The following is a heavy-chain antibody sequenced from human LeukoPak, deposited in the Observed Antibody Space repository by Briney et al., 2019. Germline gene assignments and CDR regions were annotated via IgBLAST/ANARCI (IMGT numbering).Heavy chain of an antibody. Sequence: ASVKVSCKASGYTCNSYYIHWWRQAPGQGHEWMGMINPSGRSTTYVQQFQGRVTMTRDKSTSTVYMELSSLRSEDTAVYYCARGRNYYDSSDYYEGDAFDIWGQGTVVTVSS. D-gene: IGHD3-22*01. J-gene: IGHJ3*02. CDR2: INPSGRST. V-gene: IGHV1-46*02. CDR3: ARGRNYYDSSDYYEGDAFDI. CDR1: GYTCNSYY.